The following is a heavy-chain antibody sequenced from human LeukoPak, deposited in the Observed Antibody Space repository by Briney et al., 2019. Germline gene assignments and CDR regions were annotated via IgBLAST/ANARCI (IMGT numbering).Heavy chain of an antibody. V-gene: IGHV4-34*01. Sequence: SETLSLTCAVYGGPFSGYYWSWIRQPPGKGLEWIGEINHSGSTNYNPSLKSRVTISVDTSKNQFSLKLSSVTAADTAVYYCARHSSSWSPNPDYWGQGTLVTVSS. CDR3: ARHSSSWSPNPDY. J-gene: IGHJ4*02. CDR1: GGPFSGYY. CDR2: INHSGST. D-gene: IGHD6-13*01.